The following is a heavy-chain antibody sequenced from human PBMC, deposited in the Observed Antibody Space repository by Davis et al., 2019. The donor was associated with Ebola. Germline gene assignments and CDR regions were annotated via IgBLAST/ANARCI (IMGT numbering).Heavy chain of an antibody. CDR1: GGSINSGGYF. D-gene: IGHD1-14*01. CDR2: IYQSGTT. V-gene: IGHV4-30-2*01. J-gene: IGHJ4*02. Sequence: MPSETLSLTCGVSGGSINSGGYFWSWIRQPPEKGLEWIGSIYQSGTTYYNPSLKRRVTILADRSNNQFSLDLISVTAADTAVYYCARVKDFDDHAIDYWGQGILVTVSS. CDR3: ARVKDFDDHAIDY.